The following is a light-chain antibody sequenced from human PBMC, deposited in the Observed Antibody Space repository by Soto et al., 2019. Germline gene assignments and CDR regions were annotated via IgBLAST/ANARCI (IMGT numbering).Light chain of an antibody. J-gene: IGKJ4*01. Sequence: DIQMTQSPSSLSASVGDRVTITCRASQSISSYLNWYQQKPGKAPKLLIYAASTLQTGVPSRFSGSGSGTDVTLSISSLQPEDFATYFCQQSYSTPVTFGGGTKVEIK. CDR1: QSISSY. V-gene: IGKV1-39*01. CDR3: QQSYSTPVT. CDR2: AAS.